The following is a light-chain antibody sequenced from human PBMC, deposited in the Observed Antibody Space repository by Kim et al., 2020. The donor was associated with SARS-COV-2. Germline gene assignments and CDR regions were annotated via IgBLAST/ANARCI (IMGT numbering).Light chain of an antibody. V-gene: IGLV2-11*01. Sequence: SVTISCTGTSSDVGGYNYVSWYQQHPGKAPKLMIYEVSKRPSGVPDRFSGSKSGNTASLTVSGLQAEDEADYYCCSYAGSYTFDVVFGGGTQLTVL. CDR3: CSYAGSYTFDVV. J-gene: IGLJ2*01. CDR1: SSDVGGYNY. CDR2: EVS.